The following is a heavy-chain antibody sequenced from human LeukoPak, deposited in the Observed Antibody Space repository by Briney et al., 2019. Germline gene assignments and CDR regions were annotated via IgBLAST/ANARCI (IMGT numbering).Heavy chain of an antibody. CDR3: ARSQWLLKRFDY. J-gene: IGHJ4*02. V-gene: IGHV4-59*12. CDR1: GGSISSYY. CDR2: ISYSGST. D-gene: IGHD6-19*01. Sequence: SETLSLTCTVSGGSISSYYWSWIRQPPGKGLEWIGYISYSGSTNYNPSLKSRVTISVDTSKNQFSLKLSSVTAADTAVYYCARSQWLLKRFDYWGQGTLVTVSS.